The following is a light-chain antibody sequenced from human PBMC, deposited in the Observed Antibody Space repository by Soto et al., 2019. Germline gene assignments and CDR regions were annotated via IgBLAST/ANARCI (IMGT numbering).Light chain of an antibody. Sequence: DIQMTQSPSSLSASVGDRVTITCRAHQDISNYLAWYQQKPGKVPELLISAASTLSTGVQSRFSGSGSGTVFNLTINSLQPEDVATYYCQQYNSATNTFGRGTRLEIK. CDR3: QQYNSATNT. CDR1: QDISNY. CDR2: AAS. J-gene: IGKJ2*01. V-gene: IGKV1-27*01.